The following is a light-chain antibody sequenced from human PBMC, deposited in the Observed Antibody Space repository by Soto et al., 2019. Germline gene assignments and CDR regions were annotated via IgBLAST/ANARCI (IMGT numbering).Light chain of an antibody. J-gene: IGKJ2*01. CDR2: WAS. V-gene: IGKV4-1*01. Sequence: DIVMTQSPDSLAVSLGERATINCKSSQSVFYSSNNKNYLAWYQQKPGQPPKLLIYWASSRESGVPDRFSGSRSVTDFTLPISILQAEDVALYYCQQYYSTPYTFGQGTKLQIK. CDR3: QQYYSTPYT. CDR1: QSVFYSSNNKNY.